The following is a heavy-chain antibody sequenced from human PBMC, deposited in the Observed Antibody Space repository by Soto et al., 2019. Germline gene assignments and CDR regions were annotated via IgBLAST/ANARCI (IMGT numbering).Heavy chain of an antibody. CDR1: GYTFTSYG. V-gene: IGHV1-18*01. CDR3: ARVVVVAANYNWFDP. Sequence: ASVKVSCKASGYTFTSYGISWVRQAPGQGLEWMGWISAYNGNTNYAQKLQGRVTMTTDTSTSTAYMELRSLRSDDTALYHCARVVVVAANYNWFDPWGQGTLVTVSS. D-gene: IGHD2-15*01. CDR2: ISAYNGNT. J-gene: IGHJ5*02.